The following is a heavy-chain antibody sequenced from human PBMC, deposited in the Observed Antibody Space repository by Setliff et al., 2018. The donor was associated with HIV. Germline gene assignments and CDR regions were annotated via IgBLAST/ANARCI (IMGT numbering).Heavy chain of an antibody. J-gene: IGHJ4*02. Sequence: KPSETLSLTCTVSGYSISSGYYWGWIRQPPGKGLEWIGSIYHSGSTYYNPSLKSRVTISVDTSKNQFSLKLTSVTAADTAMYYCASARTGYYRIRDYWGQGSLVTVSS. V-gene: IGHV4-38-2*02. CDR2: IYHSGST. CDR1: GYSISSGYY. D-gene: IGHD3-9*01. CDR3: ASARTGYYRIRDY.